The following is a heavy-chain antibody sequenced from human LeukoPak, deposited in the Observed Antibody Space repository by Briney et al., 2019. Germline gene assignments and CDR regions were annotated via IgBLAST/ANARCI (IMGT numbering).Heavy chain of an antibody. CDR1: GYSISSGYY. Sequence: PSETLSLTCTVSGYSISSGYYWGWIRQPPGKGLEWIGSIYHSGSTYYNPSLKSRVTISVDTSKNQFSLKLSSVTAADTAVYYCARELTGGGGPDYWGQGTLVTVSS. CDR3: ARELTGGGGPDY. D-gene: IGHD7-27*01. J-gene: IGHJ4*02. V-gene: IGHV4-38-2*02. CDR2: IYHSGST.